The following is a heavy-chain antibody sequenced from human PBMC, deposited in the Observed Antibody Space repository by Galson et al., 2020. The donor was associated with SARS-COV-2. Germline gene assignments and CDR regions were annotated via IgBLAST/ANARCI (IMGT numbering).Heavy chain of an antibody. CDR1: GFTFSNAS. Sequence: GESLKISCAASGFTFSNASMSWVRQAPGKGLEWVGRIKSKTDGGTTDYAAPVKGRFTISRDDSKNTLYLQMNSLKTEDTAVYYCTTDYEVTDYYCYYMGFWGKGTTVAVSS. V-gene: IGHV3-15*01. CDR2: IKSKTDGGTT. D-gene: IGHD2-21*02. J-gene: IGHJ6*03. CDR3: TTDYEVTDYYCYYMGF.